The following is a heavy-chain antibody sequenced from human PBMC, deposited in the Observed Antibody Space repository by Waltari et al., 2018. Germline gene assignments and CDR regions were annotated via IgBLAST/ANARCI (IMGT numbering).Heavy chain of an antibody. CDR1: GYTFTSYD. D-gene: IGHD6-19*01. Sequence: QVQLVQSGAEVKKPGASVKVSCKASGYTFTSYDINWVRQATGQGLEWMGWMNPNTGNTGDAQKFRGRVTMTRNTSISTAYMELSSLRSEDTAVYYCARGRIAVAGTGGNYWGQGTLVTVSS. V-gene: IGHV1-8*01. CDR3: ARGRIAVAGTGGNY. CDR2: MNPNTGNT. J-gene: IGHJ4*02.